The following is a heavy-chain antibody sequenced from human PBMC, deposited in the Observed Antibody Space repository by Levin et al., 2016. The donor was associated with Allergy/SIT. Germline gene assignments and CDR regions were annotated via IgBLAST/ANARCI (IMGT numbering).Heavy chain of an antibody. V-gene: IGHV3-23*01. CDR2: LSGSGGRT. Sequence: GESLKISCVGSGFSFSSYAMSWVRQAPGKGLEWVSALSGSGGRTDYADSVKGRFTISRDNSKNTVYLEMNSLRVEDTAIYYCAKGQVEWELLFLDSWGRGTLVTVSS. CDR3: AKGQVEWELLFLDS. D-gene: IGHD3-10*01. CDR1: GFSFSSYA. J-gene: IGHJ4*02.